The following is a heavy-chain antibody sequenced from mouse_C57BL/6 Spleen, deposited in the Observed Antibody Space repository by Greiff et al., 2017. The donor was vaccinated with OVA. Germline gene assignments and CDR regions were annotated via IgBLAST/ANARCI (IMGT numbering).Heavy chain of an antibody. J-gene: IGHJ3*01. Sequence: EVQVVESGGGLVKPGGSLKLSCAASGFTFSSYAMSWVRQTPEKRLEWVATISDGGSYTYYTDNVKGRFTISRDNAKNNLYLQMSHLKSEDTAMYYCARVVTTAYWGQGTLVTVSA. CDR3: ARVVTTAY. CDR2: ISDGGSYT. CDR1: GFTFSSYA. V-gene: IGHV5-4*01. D-gene: IGHD2-1*01.